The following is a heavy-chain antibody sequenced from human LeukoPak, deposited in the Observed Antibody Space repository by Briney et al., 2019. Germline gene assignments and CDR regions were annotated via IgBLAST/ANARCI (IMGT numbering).Heavy chain of an antibody. J-gene: IGHJ4*02. D-gene: IGHD6-19*01. CDR3: ARASGSQYSTHQWLVL. V-gene: IGHV1-18*01. CDR1: GYTFTSYV. Sequence: ASVSVSCKASGYTFTSYVISWVRQAPGQGLEWMGWISAYNGYTNYSQKLQGRVTMTTDTSTSTAYMELRSLRSDDTAVYYCARASGSQYSTHQWLVLWGQGTPVTLYS. CDR2: ISAYNGYT.